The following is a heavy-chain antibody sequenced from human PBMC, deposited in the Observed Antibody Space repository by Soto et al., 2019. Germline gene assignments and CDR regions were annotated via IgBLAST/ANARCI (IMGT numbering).Heavy chain of an antibody. D-gene: IGHD2-2*01. CDR3: ARGYCSSTSCYFSPGMDV. J-gene: IGHJ6*02. V-gene: IGHV1-18*01. Sequence: QVQLVQSGAEVKKPGASVKVSCKASGYTFTIYGISWVRQAPGQGREWRGWISAYNGNTNYAQKLQGRVTMTTDTSTSTAYMELRSLRSDDTAVYYCARGYCSSTSCYFSPGMDVWGQGTTVTVSS. CDR1: GYTFTIYG. CDR2: ISAYNGNT.